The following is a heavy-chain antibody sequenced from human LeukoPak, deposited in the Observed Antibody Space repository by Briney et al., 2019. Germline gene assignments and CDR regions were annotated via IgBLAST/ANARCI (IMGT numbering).Heavy chain of an antibody. D-gene: IGHD3-10*01. CDR1: GGSVGTINYY. V-gene: IGHV4-39*07. CDR2: IYYSGST. J-gene: IGHJ4*02. CDR3: ARGEIMVRGKPFDY. Sequence: PSETLSLTCAVSGGSVGTINYYWAWIRQPPGKGLEWIGSIYYSGSTNYNPSLKSRVTISVDTSKNQFSLKLSSVTAADTAVYYCARGEIMVRGKPFDYWGQGTLVTVSS.